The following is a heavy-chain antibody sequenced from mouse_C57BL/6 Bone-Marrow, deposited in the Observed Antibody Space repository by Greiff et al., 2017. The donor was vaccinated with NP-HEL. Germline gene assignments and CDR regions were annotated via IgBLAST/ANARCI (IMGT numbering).Heavy chain of an antibody. D-gene: IGHD1-1*01. J-gene: IGHJ4*01. CDR3: ARGATVVAPHAMDY. Sequence: VQLQQSGPVLVKPGASVKMSCKASGYTFTDYYMNWVKQSHGKSLEWIGDINPYNGSTNYNEKFKSKATLTVDKSSSTAYMQLSSLTSEDSAVYYCARGATVVAPHAMDYWGQGTSVTVSS. CDR2: INPYNGST. CDR1: GYTFTDYY. V-gene: IGHV1-19*01.